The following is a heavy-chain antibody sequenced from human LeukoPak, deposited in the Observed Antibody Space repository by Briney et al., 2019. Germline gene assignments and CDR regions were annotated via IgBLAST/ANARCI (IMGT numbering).Heavy chain of an antibody. Sequence: TGGSLRLSCAASGFTFGDYAMHLVRQVPGRAPEWVSLINDDGTNTYYADSVKGRLTISRDNGKNSLFLQLDGLRTEDTALYFCARGNTTFYDVWTGYYWFGGYFDFWGQGTQVTVSS. CDR2: INDDGTNT. CDR3: ARGNTTFYDVWTGYYWFGGYFDF. V-gene: IGHV3-43*02. J-gene: IGHJ4*02. D-gene: IGHD3-3*01. CDR1: GFTFGDYA.